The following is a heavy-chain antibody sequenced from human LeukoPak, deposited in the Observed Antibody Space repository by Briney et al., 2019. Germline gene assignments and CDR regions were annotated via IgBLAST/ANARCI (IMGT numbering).Heavy chain of an antibody. CDR1: GFTFSTYS. Sequence: GGSLRLSCTASGFTFSTYSMNWVRQAPGKGLEWVGHIKSKTYGGTTDYAAPVKGRFTISREDSKNMVYLQMNSLKIDDSAVYHCATEFFQNGYNYWGLGTLVTVSS. V-gene: IGHV3-15*01. D-gene: IGHD3-22*01. CDR3: ATEFFQNGYNY. CDR2: IKSKTYGGTT. J-gene: IGHJ4*02.